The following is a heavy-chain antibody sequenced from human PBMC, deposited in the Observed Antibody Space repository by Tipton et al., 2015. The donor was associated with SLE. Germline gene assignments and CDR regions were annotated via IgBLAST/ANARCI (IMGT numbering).Heavy chain of an antibody. J-gene: IGHJ4*02. Sequence: TLSLTCTVSGGSVSITSHFWGWIRQPPGKGLEWIGTIYYRGNTYYNSSLKGRATISVDTSKNQFSLKLSSVTAADTAVYYCARGEYGYIVLGYWGQGTLVTVSS. CDR3: ARGEYGYIVLGY. V-gene: IGHV4-39*07. CDR1: GGSVSITSHF. D-gene: IGHD2-21*01. CDR2: IYYRGNT.